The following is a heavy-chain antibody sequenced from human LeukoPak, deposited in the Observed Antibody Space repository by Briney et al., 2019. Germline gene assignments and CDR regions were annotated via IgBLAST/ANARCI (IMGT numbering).Heavy chain of an antibody. Sequence: KPSETLSLTGTVFGGSISSYCWGWFGQPPGKGLGWIGYIFYSGSTNYNPSLHNRITISVDPSRTRVSLQLTSVTAADTAFYYCARGLTEFGGGDDAFDIWGQGTMVTVAS. CDR1: GGSISSYC. J-gene: IGHJ3*02. V-gene: IGHV4-59*01. D-gene: IGHD3-10*01. CDR3: ARGLTEFGGGDDAFDI. CDR2: IFYSGST.